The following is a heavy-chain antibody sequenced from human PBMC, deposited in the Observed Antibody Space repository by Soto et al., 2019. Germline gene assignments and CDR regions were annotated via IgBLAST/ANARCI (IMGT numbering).Heavy chain of an antibody. V-gene: IGHV3-23*01. D-gene: IGHD3-10*01. CDR1: GFTFSTYA. CDR3: ANDLDRSNYYRGGGG. Sequence: VQLLESGGGLVQPGGSLRLSCTASGFTFSTYAMSWVRQAPRKGLEWVSSISGSGGSTYYADSVKGRFTISRDNSKNTLFLQVNSLRAEDTAVYYCANDLDRSNYYRGGGGWGQGTLVTVSS. CDR2: ISGSGGST. J-gene: IGHJ4*02.